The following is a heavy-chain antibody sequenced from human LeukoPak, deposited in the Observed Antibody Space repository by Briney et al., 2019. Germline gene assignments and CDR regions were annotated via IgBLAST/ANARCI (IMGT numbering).Heavy chain of an antibody. J-gene: IGHJ5*02. CDR1: GYTFTSYG. CDR2: ISAYNGNT. D-gene: IGHD6-13*01. CDR3: ARSRGSSSWPNNWFDP. V-gene: IGHV1-18*01. Sequence: AASVKVSCKASGYTFTSYGISWVRQAPGQGLEWMGWISAYNGNTNYAQKLQGRVTMTTDTSTSTAYMELRSLRSDDTAVYYRARSRGSSSWPNNWFDPWGQGTLVTVSS.